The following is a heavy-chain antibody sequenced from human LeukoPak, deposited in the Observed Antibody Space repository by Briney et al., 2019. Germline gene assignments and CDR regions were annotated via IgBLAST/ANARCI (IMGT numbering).Heavy chain of an antibody. J-gene: IGHJ6*03. Sequence: ASVRVSCKASGGTFSSYAISWVRQAPGQGLEWMGGIIPIFGTANYAQKFQGRVTITADESTSTAYMELSSLRSEDTAVYYCAVGTVLRYFDWLPYYYYMDVWGKGTTLTVSS. CDR2: IIPIFGTA. D-gene: IGHD3-9*01. V-gene: IGHV1-69*13. CDR1: GGTFSSYA. CDR3: AVGTVLRYFDWLPYYYYMDV.